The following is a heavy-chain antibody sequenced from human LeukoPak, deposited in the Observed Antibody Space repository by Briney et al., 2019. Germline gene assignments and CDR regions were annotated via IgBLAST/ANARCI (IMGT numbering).Heavy chain of an antibody. Sequence: SETLSLTCTVSGGSLSSYYWSWIRQPPGKGLEWIGYIYYSGSTNYNPSLKSRVTISVDTSKNQFSLKLSSVTAADTAVYYCAREGDYDSSGYYYRWFDPWGQGTLVTVSS. V-gene: IGHV4-59*01. J-gene: IGHJ5*02. CDR1: GGSLSSYY. CDR3: AREGDYDSSGYYYRWFDP. D-gene: IGHD3-22*01. CDR2: IYYSGST.